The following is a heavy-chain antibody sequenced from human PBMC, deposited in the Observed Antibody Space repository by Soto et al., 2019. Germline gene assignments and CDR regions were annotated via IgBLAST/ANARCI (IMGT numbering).Heavy chain of an antibody. V-gene: IGHV3-7*03. CDR3: ARERGGGYSSFDY. CDR1: GFTFSSYW. Sequence: PGGSLRLSCAASGFTFSSYWMSWVRQAPGKGLEWVANIKQDGSEKYYVDSVKGRFTISRDNAKNSLYLQMNSLRAEDTAVYYCARERGGGYSSFDYWGQGTLVTVSS. D-gene: IGHD5-12*01. CDR2: IKQDGSEK. J-gene: IGHJ4*02.